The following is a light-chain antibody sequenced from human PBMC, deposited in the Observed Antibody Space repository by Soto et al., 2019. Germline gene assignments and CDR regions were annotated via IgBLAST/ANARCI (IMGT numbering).Light chain of an antibody. CDR1: QSISSNR. V-gene: IGKV3-20*01. J-gene: IGKJ3*01. CDR2: GVS. CDR3: QQYDRSPIT. Sequence: EIVLTQSPGTLSLSPGERATLYCRASQSISSNRFAWFQEKPGQAPSLLIYGVSSRATGIPDRFSGSGSGTDFTLTISRLELEDFGVYYCQQYDRSPITFGPGTKVDIK.